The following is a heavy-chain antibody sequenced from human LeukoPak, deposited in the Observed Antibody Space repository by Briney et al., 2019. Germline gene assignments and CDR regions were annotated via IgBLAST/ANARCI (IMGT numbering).Heavy chain of an antibody. D-gene: IGHD2-2*01. J-gene: IGHJ5*02. CDR1: GGSFSGYY. V-gene: IGHV4-34*01. CDR3: ARGTVPARWFDP. CDR2: INHSGST. Sequence: SETLSLTCAVYGGSFSGYYWSWIRQPPGKGLEWIGEINHSGSTNYNPSLKSRVTISVDTSKNQFSLKLNSVTAADTAVYYCARGTVPARWFDPWGQGTLVTVSS.